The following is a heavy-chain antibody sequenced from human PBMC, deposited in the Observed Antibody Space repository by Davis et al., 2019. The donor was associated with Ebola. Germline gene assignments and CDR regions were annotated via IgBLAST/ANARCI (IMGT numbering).Heavy chain of an antibody. Sequence: SVKVSCKASGGTFSSYAISWVRQAPGQGLEWMGRIIPILGIANYAQKFQGRVTITADKSTSTAYMELSSLRSEDTAVYYCARVRVPGGAYVDYWGQGTLVTVSS. CDR1: GGTFSSYA. CDR2: IIPILGIA. J-gene: IGHJ4*02. V-gene: IGHV1-69*04. D-gene: IGHD2-21*01. CDR3: ARVRVPGGAYVDY.